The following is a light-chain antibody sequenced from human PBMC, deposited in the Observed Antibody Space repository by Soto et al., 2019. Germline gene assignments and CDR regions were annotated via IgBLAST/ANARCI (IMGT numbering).Light chain of an antibody. CDR2: EDT. CDR3: CSYAGSNSVL. V-gene: IGLV2-23*01. CDR1: RSDVGSYKL. Sequence: QPVLTQPASVSGSPGQSITISCTGTRSDVGSYKLVSWYQQYPGNAPKLMLYEDTKRPSGVSDRFSGSKSGNTASLTISGLQPEDEADYYCCSYAGSNSVLFGGGTKLTVL. J-gene: IGLJ2*01.